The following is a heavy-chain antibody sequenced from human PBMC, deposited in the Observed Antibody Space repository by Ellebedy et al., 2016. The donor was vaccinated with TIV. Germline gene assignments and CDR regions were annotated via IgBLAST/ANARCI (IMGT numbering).Heavy chain of an antibody. CDR3: ARAPDFDY. Sequence: MPSETLSLTCAVSGGSISSNNWWSWIRQHPGKGLEWIGYIYYSGSTYYNPSLKSRVTISVDTSKNQFSLKLSSVTAADTAVYYCARAPDFDYWGQGTLVTVSS. CDR1: GGSISSNNW. CDR2: IYYSGST. J-gene: IGHJ4*02. V-gene: IGHV4-31*11.